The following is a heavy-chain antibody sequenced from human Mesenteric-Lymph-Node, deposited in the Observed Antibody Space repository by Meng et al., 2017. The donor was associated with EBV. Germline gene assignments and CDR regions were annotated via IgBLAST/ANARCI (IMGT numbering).Heavy chain of an antibody. CDR2: IFYTGRT. CDR3: ARVGAYCGGDCYHPR. CDR1: GGSVSSDVYY. V-gene: IGHV4-61*08. D-gene: IGHD2-21*02. Sequence: QWRLPESGPGLVEPSETLSLPCTVSGGSVSSDVYYWSWIRQPPGKGLEWIGYIFYTGRTNYNPSLKSRVTISVDESKNQFSLRLSSVTAADTAVYYCARVGAYCGGDCYHPRWGQGTLVTVSS. J-gene: IGHJ4*02.